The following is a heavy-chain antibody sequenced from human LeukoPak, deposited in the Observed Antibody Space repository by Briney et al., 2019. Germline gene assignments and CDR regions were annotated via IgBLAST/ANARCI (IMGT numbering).Heavy chain of an antibody. CDR2: PYYRSKGYN. CDR3: ARGTYYSGWFDP. Sequence: SQTLTLTFTISGDSFSSNSSAGNCISPSPARGLEGLGMPYYRSKGYNHSAVSVKTRITNNPDTSKNQFSLNLNSVTPEDTDVYYCARGTYYSGWFDPWGQGTLVTVSS. D-gene: IGHD3-10*01. V-gene: IGHV6-1*01. CDR1: GDSFSSNSSA. J-gene: IGHJ5*02.